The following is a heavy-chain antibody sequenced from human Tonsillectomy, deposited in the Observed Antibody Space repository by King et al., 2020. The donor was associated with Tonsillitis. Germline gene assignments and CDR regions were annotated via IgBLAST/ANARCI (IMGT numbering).Heavy chain of an antibody. CDR2: IGSSSTYI. J-gene: IGHJ3*02. CDR1: GFTFSTYS. Sequence: VQLVESGGGLVKPGGSLRLSCAASGFTFSTYSMNWVRQAPGKGLEWVSSIGSSSTYISYADSVRGRFTISRDNAKNSLYLQMNSLRAEDTAVYYCARCPYNSGWTAVDIWGQGTMVTVSS. D-gene: IGHD6-19*01. V-gene: IGHV3-21*01. CDR3: ARCPYNSGWTAVDI.